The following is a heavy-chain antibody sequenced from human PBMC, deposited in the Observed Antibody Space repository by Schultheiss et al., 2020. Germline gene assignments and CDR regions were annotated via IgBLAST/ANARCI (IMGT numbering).Heavy chain of an antibody. CDR1: DDSISNYY. V-gene: IGHV4-59*01. CDR3: SISRDYVWGSSRWGGMDV. D-gene: IGHD3-16*02. J-gene: IGHJ6*02. Sequence: SETLSLTCTVSDDSISNYYWSWIRQPPGKGLEWVGYIYFGGSTNYSPSLKSRVTMSVDTSKNQFSLNLSSVTTADTAVYYCSISRDYVWGSSRWGGMDVWGQGTTVTVSS. CDR2: IYFGGST.